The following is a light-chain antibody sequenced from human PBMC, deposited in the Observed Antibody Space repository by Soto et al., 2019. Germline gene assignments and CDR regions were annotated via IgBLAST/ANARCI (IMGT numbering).Light chain of an antibody. J-gene: IGKJ1*01. V-gene: IGKV3-15*01. CDR2: GAS. CDR3: QQYNNWPPWT. Sequence: EIMMTQSPATLSVSPGERATLSCRASQSVSSDLAWYQQKPGQAPRLLIYGASTRATGVPARFSGSGSETEFTLTISSLQSEDFAVYYCQQYNNWPPWTFGQGTKVEIK. CDR1: QSVSSD.